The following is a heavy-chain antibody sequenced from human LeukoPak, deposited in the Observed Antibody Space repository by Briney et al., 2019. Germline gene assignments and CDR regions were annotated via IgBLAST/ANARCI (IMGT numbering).Heavy chain of an antibody. D-gene: IGHD3-22*01. V-gene: IGHV3-15*01. CDR1: GITFSNAW. CDR2: IKSKTDGGTT. CDR3: TSVRDYYDSSGYYFPYYFDY. Sequence: GGSLRLSCAASGITFSNAWMSWVRQAPGKGLEWVGRIKSKTDGGTTEYAASVKGRYTTSRNESKNTMYLQMHRLKTEDTAVYYCTSVRDYYDSSGYYFPYYFDYWGQGTLVTVSS. J-gene: IGHJ4*02.